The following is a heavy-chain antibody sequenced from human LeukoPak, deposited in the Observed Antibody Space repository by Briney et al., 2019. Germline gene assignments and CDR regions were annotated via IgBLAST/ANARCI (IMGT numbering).Heavy chain of an antibody. V-gene: IGHV3-48*01. CDR2: ITRSSSTI. CDR1: GFTFSTYS. Sequence: GGSLRLSCAATGFTFSTYSMNWVRQAPGKGLEWVSYITRSSSTIHYADSVRGRFTVSRDNAQNSLYLQMNSLRAEDTAVYFCTRDPNALDYWGQGTLVTVSS. J-gene: IGHJ4*02. CDR3: TRDPNALDY.